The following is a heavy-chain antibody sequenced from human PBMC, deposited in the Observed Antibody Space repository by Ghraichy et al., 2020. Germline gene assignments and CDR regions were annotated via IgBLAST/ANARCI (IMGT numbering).Heavy chain of an antibody. Sequence: TLSLTCTVSGGSISSSSYYWGWIRQPPGKGLEWIGSIYYSGSTYYNPSLKSRVTISVDTSKNQFSLKLSSVTAADTAVYYCARLLRSVDYWGQGTLVTVSS. D-gene: IGHD3-10*01. CDR1: GGSISSSSYY. J-gene: IGHJ4*02. CDR2: IYYSGST. CDR3: ARLLRSVDY. V-gene: IGHV4-39*01.